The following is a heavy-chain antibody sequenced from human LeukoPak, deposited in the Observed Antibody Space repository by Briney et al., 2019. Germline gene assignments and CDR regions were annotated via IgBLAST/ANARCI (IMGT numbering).Heavy chain of an antibody. CDR3: ARDRSPRHYYDTSDYHGAADY. Sequence: ASVKVSCKASGYTFTGYYMHWVRQAPGEGLEWMGWINPNSGGTKYAQKFQGRVAMTRDTSINTAYMEVRRLTSDDTAVYYCARDRSPRHYYDTSDYHGAADYWGQGTLVTVSS. CDR1: GYTFTGYY. J-gene: IGHJ4*02. V-gene: IGHV1-2*02. D-gene: IGHD3-22*01. CDR2: INPNSGGT.